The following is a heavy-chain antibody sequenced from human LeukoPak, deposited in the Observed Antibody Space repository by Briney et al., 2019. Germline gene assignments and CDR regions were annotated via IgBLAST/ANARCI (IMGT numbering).Heavy chain of an antibody. D-gene: IGHD3-10*02. CDR3: AELGITMIGGV. V-gene: IGHV3-21*01. CDR2: IASSSSYT. J-gene: IGHJ6*04. Sequence: GGSLRLSCAAPGITFSNYNMNWVRQAPGKGLEWISAIASSSSYTFYADSVKGRFTISRDNAQNSLYLQMNSLRAEDTAVYYCAELGITMIGGVWGKGTTVTISS. CDR1: GITFSNYN.